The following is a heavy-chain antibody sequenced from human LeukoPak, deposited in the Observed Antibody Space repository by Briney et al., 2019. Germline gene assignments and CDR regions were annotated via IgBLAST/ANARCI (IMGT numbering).Heavy chain of an antibody. CDR1: GFSFSNYA. CDR3: ARTGVGGGYRFDY. Sequence: PGGSLRLSCVASGFSFSNYAMTWVRQAPGKGVEWVSGISGSGGSTYYADSVRGRFTISRDNFKNTLDLQMSSLGGEDTAIYYCARTGVGGGYRFDYWGQGTLVTVSS. J-gene: IGHJ4*02. CDR2: ISGSGGST. V-gene: IGHV3-23*01. D-gene: IGHD1-26*01.